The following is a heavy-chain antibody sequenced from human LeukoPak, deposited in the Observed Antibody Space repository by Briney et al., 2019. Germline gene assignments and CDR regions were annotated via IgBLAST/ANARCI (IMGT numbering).Heavy chain of an antibody. V-gene: IGHV3-23*01. Sequence: PGGSLRLSCAASGFTFNSYAMSGVRRAPGKGLEWVSGISGSGGSTYYADSVKGRFTISRDNSKNTLYLQMDSLRAEDTAVYYCAKPTASSPNNGYFEYSGQRTLVTVSS. J-gene: IGHJ4*02. CDR3: AKPTASSPNNGYFEY. CDR1: GFTFNSYA. CDR2: ISGSGGST. D-gene: IGHD1/OR15-1a*01.